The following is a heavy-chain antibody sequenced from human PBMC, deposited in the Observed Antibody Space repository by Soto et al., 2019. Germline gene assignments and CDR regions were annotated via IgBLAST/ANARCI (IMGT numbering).Heavy chain of an antibody. CDR1: GGSISSGDYY. CDR2: IYYSGST. J-gene: IGHJ5*02. CDR3: ARAVAYTISWLEP. Sequence: PSETLSLTCTVSGGSISSGDYYWSWIRQPTGKGLEWIGYIYYSGSTYYNPSLKSRVTISVDTSRNKFSLKLSSVTAADTAVYYCARAVAYTISWLEPCGKLTLGTVSS. V-gene: IGHV4-30-4*01. D-gene: IGHD3-16*01.